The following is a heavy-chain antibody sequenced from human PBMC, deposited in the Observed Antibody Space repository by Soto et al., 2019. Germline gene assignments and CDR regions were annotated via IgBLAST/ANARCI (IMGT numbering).Heavy chain of an antibody. CDR2: ISGGSDFI. D-gene: IGHD6-19*01. CDR1: GFAFSNFA. J-gene: IGHJ4*02. Sequence: EVQLVESGGGLVKPGGSLRLSCEASGFAFSNFAMNWVRQAPGKGLEWVSSISGGSDFIYYTDSVKGRFTISRDNAKNTLYLQMTGLGGDDTAVYYCARDLLSGANYYAYWGQGTLLTVSS. CDR3: ARDLLSGANYYAY. V-gene: IGHV3-21*01.